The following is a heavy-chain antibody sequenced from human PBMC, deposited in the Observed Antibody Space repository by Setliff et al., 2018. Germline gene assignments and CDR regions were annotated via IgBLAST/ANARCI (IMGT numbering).Heavy chain of an antibody. J-gene: IGHJ6*02. CDR1: GVSFSDYY. D-gene: IGHD3-10*01. Sequence: SETLSLTCTVYGVSFSDYYWGWVRQSPGKGLDWIGEINHSGTTNYDPSLEGRISISVDTSKRQFSLKLSSVTAADMAVYYCARGSTMIQGVRLYYHGLDVWGQGTTVTVSS. CDR2: INHSGTT. CDR3: ARGSTMIQGVRLYYHGLDV. V-gene: IGHV4-34*01.